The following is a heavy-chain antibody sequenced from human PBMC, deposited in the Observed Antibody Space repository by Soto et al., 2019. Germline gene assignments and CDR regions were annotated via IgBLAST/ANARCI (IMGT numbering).Heavy chain of an antibody. J-gene: IGHJ4*02. CDR1: GGTFSSYA. V-gene: IGHV1-69*13. CDR2: IIPIFGTA. CDR3: ATSPNYYDSSGYYYSPL. D-gene: IGHD3-22*01. Sequence: GASVKVSCKASGGTFSSYAISWVRQAPGQGLEWMGGIIPIFGTATYAQKFQGRVTITADESTSTAYMELSSLRSEDTAVYYCATSPNYYDSSGYYYSPLWGQGTLVTVSS.